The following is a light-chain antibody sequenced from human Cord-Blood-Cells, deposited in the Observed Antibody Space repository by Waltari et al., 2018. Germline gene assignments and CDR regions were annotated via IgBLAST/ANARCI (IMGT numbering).Light chain of an antibody. CDR3: AAWDDSLNGNWV. V-gene: IGLV1-44*01. J-gene: IGLJ3*02. Sequence: QSVLTQPPLASGTPGQRVTISCSGSSSNIGSNTVNWYQQLPGTAPKLLIYSNKQRHSGVPDRFSGSKSGTSASLAISGLQSEDEADYYCAAWDDSLNGNWVFGGGTKLTVL. CDR1: SSNIGSNT. CDR2: SNK.